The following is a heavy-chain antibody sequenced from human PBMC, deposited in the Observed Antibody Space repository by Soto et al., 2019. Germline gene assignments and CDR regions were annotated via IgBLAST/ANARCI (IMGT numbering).Heavy chain of an antibody. D-gene: IGHD2-15*01. CDR2: ISTSIGHT. CDR3: ARGSYCSGGHSCTTWFDP. J-gene: IGHJ5*02. CDR1: GYTFTDYA. V-gene: IGHV1-18*01. Sequence: ASVKVSCKASGYTFTDYAISWVRQAPGQGLEWMGWISTSIGHTNYAYNIQGRVTMTIDTSTSTAFMELRSLMSDDTAIYFCARGSYCSGGHSCTTWFDPWGQGTLVTVSS.